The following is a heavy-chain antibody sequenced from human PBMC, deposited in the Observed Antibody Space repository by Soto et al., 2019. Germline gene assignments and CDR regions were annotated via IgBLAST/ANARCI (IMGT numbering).Heavy chain of an antibody. J-gene: IGHJ5*02. CDR1: GLTFSTSA. V-gene: IGHV3-30-3*01. CDR2: ISHDVSHE. CDR3: ARNTDHRLVRGWLDP. D-gene: IGHD3-10*01. Sequence: GGSLRLSCAASGLTFSTSAMHWVRQAPGKGLEWVAMISHDVSHEYYGDSVKGRFSVSRDNSHNILHLQMNSLRIEDTAVYFCARNTDHRLVRGWLDPWGQGTLVTVSS.